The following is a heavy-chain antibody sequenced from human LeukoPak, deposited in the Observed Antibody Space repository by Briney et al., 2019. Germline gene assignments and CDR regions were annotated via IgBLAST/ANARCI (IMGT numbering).Heavy chain of an antibody. CDR1: GGSISSYY. V-gene: IGHV4-59*08. D-gene: IGHD3-22*01. J-gene: IGHJ3*02. CDR3: ASHTYYYDSSGPLDAFDI. Sequence: SETLSLTCTVSGGSISSYYWSWIRQPPGKGLEWIGYIYYSGSTNYNPSLKSRVTISVDASKNQFSLKLSSVTAADTAVYYCASHTYYYDSSGPLDAFDIWGQGTMVTVSS. CDR2: IYYSGST.